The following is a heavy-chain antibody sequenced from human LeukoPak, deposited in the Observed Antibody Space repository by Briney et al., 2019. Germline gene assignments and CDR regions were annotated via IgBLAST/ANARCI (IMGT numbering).Heavy chain of an antibody. D-gene: IGHD2-2*01. Sequence: EASVRVSCKASGGTFISYAISWVRQAPGQGLEWMGGIIPIFGTANYAQKFQGRVTITTDESTSTAYMELSSLRSEDTAVYYCARDYGDIVVVPAAVPSYYYYYMDVWGKGTTVTVSS. CDR2: IIPIFGTA. CDR3: ARDYGDIVVVPAAVPSYYYYYMDV. CDR1: GGTFISYA. J-gene: IGHJ6*03. V-gene: IGHV1-69*05.